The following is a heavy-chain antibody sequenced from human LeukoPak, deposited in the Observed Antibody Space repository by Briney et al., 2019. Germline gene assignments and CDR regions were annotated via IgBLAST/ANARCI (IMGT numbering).Heavy chain of an antibody. CDR3: ARDRIQLWFDSQYHFDY. Sequence: SETLSLTCTVSGGSISSYYWSWIRQPAGKGLERIGRIYTSGSTNYNPSLKSRVTMSVDTSKNQFSLKLSSVTAADTAVYYCARDRIQLWFDSQYHFDYWGQGTLVTVSS. V-gene: IGHV4-4*07. J-gene: IGHJ4*02. CDR2: IYTSGST. D-gene: IGHD5-18*01. CDR1: GGSISSYY.